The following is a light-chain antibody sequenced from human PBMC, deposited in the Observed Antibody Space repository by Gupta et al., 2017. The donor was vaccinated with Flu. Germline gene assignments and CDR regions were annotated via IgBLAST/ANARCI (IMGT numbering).Light chain of an antibody. J-gene: IGKJ1*01. CDR3: QQDDRSPWT. CDR2: GAS. V-gene: IGKV3-20*01. CDR1: QSVSSSY. Sequence: EIVLTQSPGTLSLSPGQRATLSCRASQSVSSSYLAWYQQKPGQAPRLLIYGASSRATGIPDRFSGSGSGTDFTLTISRLEPEDFALYYCQQDDRSPWTFGQGTKVEIK.